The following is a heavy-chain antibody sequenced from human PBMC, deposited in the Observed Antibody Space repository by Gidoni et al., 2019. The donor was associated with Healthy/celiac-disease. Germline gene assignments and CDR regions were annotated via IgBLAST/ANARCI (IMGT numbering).Heavy chain of an antibody. Sequence: QVQLVESGGGVVQPGRSLRLSCAASGFTFSSYGMHWVRQAPGKGLEWVAVIWYDGSNKYYADSVKGRFTISRDNSKNTLYLQMNSLRAEDTAVYYCAREGLYSSSRYGMDVWGQGTTVTVSS. CDR3: AREGLYSSSRYGMDV. D-gene: IGHD6-13*01. V-gene: IGHV3-33*01. J-gene: IGHJ6*02. CDR1: GFTFSSYG. CDR2: IWYDGSNK.